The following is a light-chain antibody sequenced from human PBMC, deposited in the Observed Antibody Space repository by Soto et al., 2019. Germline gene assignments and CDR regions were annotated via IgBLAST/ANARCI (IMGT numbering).Light chain of an antibody. CDR3: QQRSDWPPIT. CDR1: QSVTTQ. V-gene: IGKV3-11*01. J-gene: IGKJ5*01. CDR2: GAS. Sequence: IVLTQSPGTLSLSPGETATLSCRASQSVTTQLAWYQQKRGRAPRLIIHGASRRATGIPDRISGSGSGTDFTLTISSLEPEDFAVYYCQQRSDWPPITFGQGTRLEIK.